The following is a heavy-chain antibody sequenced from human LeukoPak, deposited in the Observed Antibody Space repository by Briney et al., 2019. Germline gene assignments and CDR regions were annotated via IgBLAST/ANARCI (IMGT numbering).Heavy chain of an antibody. Sequence: SETLSLTCTVSGVSISNGGYYWSWIRQHPGKGLEWIGYIYYSGSTYYNPSLKSRVTISVDTSKNQFSLKLSSVTAADTAVYYCARAAENWYFDLWGRGTLVTVSS. CDR1: GVSISNGGYY. CDR3: ARAAENWYFDL. CDR2: IYYSGST. V-gene: IGHV4-31*03. J-gene: IGHJ2*01.